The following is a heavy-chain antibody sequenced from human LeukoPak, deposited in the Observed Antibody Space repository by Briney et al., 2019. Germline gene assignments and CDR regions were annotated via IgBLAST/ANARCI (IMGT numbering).Heavy chain of an antibody. J-gene: IGHJ4*02. CDR3: ARDGAAAGTMPDY. Sequence: GGSLRLSCAASGFTFSTYALVWVRQSPEKSLEWVSAITGNSAYTYYADAVKGRFTISRDNSKNTLYLQMNSLRAEDTAVYYCARDGAAAGTMPDYWGQGTLVTVSS. V-gene: IGHV3-23*01. D-gene: IGHD6-13*01. CDR2: ITGNSAYT. CDR1: GFTFSTYA.